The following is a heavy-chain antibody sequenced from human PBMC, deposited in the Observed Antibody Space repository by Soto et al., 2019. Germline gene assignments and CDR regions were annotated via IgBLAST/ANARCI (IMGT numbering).Heavy chain of an antibody. CDR3: AKAVRYCSGGPCHYFDS. J-gene: IGHJ4*02. D-gene: IGHD2-15*01. CDR2: ARGRGGST. V-gene: IGHV3-23*01. Sequence: EVQLLESGGGLVQPGGSLRLSCAASGFTLTNFAMGWVRQAPGKGLEWVSDARGRGGSTDYADSVKGRFTISRDNSMDTVFLQMNSLRAEDTAVSYCAKAVRYCSGGPCHYFDSWGEGTLVTVSS. CDR1: GFTLTNFA.